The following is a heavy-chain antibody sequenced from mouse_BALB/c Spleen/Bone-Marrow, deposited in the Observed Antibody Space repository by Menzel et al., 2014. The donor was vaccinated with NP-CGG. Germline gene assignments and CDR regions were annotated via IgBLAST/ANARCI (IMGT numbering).Heavy chain of an antibody. Sequence: VKVVDSGPEVVRPGVSVKISCKGSGYTFTDYAMHWVKQSHAKSLEWIGVISTYNGNTNYNQKFKGKATMTVDKSSSTAYMELARLTSEDSAIYYCARRGWLLPYYYAMDYWGQGTSVTVSS. CDR3: ARRGWLLPYYYAMDY. V-gene: IGHV1-67*01. CDR2: ISTYNGNT. D-gene: IGHD2-3*01. CDR1: GYTFTDYA. J-gene: IGHJ4*01.